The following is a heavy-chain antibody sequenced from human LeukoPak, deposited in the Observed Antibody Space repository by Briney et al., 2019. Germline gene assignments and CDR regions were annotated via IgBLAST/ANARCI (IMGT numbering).Heavy chain of an antibody. J-gene: IGHJ4*02. Sequence: SGGSLRLSCAASGFTFSSYAMSWVRQAPGKGLEWVSAISGSGGSTYYADSVKGRFTISRDNSKNTLYLQMNSLRAEDTAVYYCAKAPSGYYYTFHYWGQGTLVTVSS. CDR2: ISGSGGST. V-gene: IGHV3-23*01. CDR1: GFTFSSYA. D-gene: IGHD3-22*01. CDR3: AKAPSGYYYTFHY.